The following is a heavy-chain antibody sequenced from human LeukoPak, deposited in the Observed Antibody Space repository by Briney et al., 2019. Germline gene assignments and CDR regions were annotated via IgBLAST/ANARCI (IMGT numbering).Heavy chain of an antibody. CDR3: ARVRGVLRYFDWSDAFDI. V-gene: IGHV3-30*19. Sequence: PGGSLRLSCAASGFTFSSYGMHWVRQAPGKGLEWVAVISYDGSNKYYADSVKGRFTISRDNSKNTLYLQMNSLRAEDTAVYYCARVRGVLRYFDWSDAFDIWGQGTMVTVSS. D-gene: IGHD3-9*01. CDR2: ISYDGSNK. CDR1: GFTFSSYG. J-gene: IGHJ3*02.